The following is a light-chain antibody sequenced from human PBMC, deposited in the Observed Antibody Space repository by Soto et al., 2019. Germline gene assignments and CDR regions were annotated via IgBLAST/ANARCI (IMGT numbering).Light chain of an antibody. J-gene: IGKJ4*01. Sequence: EIVLTQSPGTLSLSPGERAALSCKASQSVSSSYLAWYQQKPGQAPRLLIYGASTRATGIPDRFSGSGSGTDFTLTICRLEPEDFAVYYCQQYDGSLGLTFGGGTKVEIK. CDR3: QQYDGSLGLT. CDR1: QSVSSSY. CDR2: GAS. V-gene: IGKV3-20*01.